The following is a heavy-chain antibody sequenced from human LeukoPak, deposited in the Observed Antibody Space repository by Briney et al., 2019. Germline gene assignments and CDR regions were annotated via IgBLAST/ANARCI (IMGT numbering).Heavy chain of an antibody. V-gene: IGHV3-7*01. J-gene: IGHJ4*02. CDR1: GFTFSGYW. D-gene: IGHD3-16*01. CDR2: IKHDGSEK. Sequence: GGSLRLSRAASGFTFSGYWVHWVRQAPGQGLEWVANIKHDGSEKYYVDSVQGRFTISREDGKNSLSLQMNSVRAEDTAVYYCAYTNNLKYWGQGTLVVVSS. CDR3: AYTNNLKY.